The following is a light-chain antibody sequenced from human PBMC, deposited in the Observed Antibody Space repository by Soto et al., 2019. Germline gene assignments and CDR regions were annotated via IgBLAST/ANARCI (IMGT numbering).Light chain of an antibody. CDR3: QQYNRWPLT. CDR1: QTVTSSY. CDR2: GTS. Sequence: ETVLTQSPRSLSASPGEGATLSCRASQTVTSSYLAWYQQTPGQAPRLLIYGTSNRATGIPDRFSGSGSGTDFTLTISRLEPEDFAIYYCQQYNRWPLTFGGGTKVEIK. V-gene: IGKV3-20*01. J-gene: IGKJ4*01.